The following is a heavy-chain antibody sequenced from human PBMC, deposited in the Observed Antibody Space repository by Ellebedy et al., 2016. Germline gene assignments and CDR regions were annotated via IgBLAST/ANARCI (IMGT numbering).Heavy chain of an antibody. CDR2: ISWDSAVI. CDR1: GFTFNDYA. D-gene: IGHD4/OR15-4a*01. V-gene: IGHV3-9*01. J-gene: IGHJ4*02. Sequence: GGSLRLSXAGSGFTFNDYALHWVRQAPGKGLEWVSGISWDSAVIGYGGSVKGRFTISKDSVKNYPYLQMNSLRPEDTAFYYCAKGTMDYFYHWGQGTLVTVSS. CDR3: AKGTMDYFYH.